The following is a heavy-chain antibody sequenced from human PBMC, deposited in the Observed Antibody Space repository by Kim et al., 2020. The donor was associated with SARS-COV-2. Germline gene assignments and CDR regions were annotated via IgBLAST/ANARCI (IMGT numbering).Heavy chain of an antibody. D-gene: IGHD3-10*01. V-gene: IGHV3-53*04. CDR3: ARDLGGSGTISHYYYGMDV. Sequence: GRFTISRHNSKNTLYLQMNSLRAEDTAVYYCARDLGGSGTISHYYYGMDVWGQGTTVTVSS. J-gene: IGHJ6*02.